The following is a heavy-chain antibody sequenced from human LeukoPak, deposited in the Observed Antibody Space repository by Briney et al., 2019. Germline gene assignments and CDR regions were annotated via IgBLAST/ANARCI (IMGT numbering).Heavy chain of an antibody. V-gene: IGHV3-23*01. CDR3: AREVAIAALHWFDP. CDR1: GFSFGSYA. Sequence: GGSLRLSCAASGFSFGSYALSWVRQAPGKGLEWVSVISGSGDNTHYTDPVKGRFTISRDNSKNTLYLQMNSLRAEDTAVYYCAREVAIAALHWFDPRGQGTLVTVSS. D-gene: IGHD6-25*01. CDR2: ISGSGDNT. J-gene: IGHJ5*02.